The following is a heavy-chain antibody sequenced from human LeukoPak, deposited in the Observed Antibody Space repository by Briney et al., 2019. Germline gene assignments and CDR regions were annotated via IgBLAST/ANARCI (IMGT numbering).Heavy chain of an antibody. J-gene: IGHJ4*02. CDR2: INSDGSST. D-gene: IGHD3-3*01. Sequence: GGSLRLSCAASGFTFSSYWMHWVRQAPGKGLVWVSRINSDGSSTSYADSVKGRFTISRDNAKNTLYLQMNSLRAEDTAVYYCARDGYYDFWSGYYSYYFDYWGQGTLVTVSS. CDR1: GFTFSSYW. V-gene: IGHV3-74*01. CDR3: ARDGYYDFWSGYYSYYFDY.